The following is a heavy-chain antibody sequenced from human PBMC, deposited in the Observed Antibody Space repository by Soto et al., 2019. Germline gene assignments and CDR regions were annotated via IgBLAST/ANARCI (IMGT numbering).Heavy chain of an antibody. V-gene: IGHV4-31*03. CDR3: ASLIGEAAMQL. Sequence: SETLSLTCTFSVVSISSGGYYCSWIRQHPWKGLEWIGYVYYSGSTYYNPSLKSRVTISVDTSKDQFSLKLSSVTAADTAVYYFASLIGEAAMQLWRQGTRVNVSS. CDR1: VVSISSGGYY. CDR2: VYYSGST. D-gene: IGHD2-2*01. J-gene: IGHJ3*01.